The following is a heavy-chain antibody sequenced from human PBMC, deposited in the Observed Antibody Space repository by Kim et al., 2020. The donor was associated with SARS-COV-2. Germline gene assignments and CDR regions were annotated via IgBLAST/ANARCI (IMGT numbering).Heavy chain of an antibody. CDR2: IYYSGST. J-gene: IGHJ6*02. Sequence: SETLSLTCTVSGGSISSYYWSWIRQPPGKGLEWIGYIYYSGSTNYNPSLKSRVTISVDTSKNQFSLKLSSVTAADTAVYYCARHVGVFDVWGRRVASHYYYYYGMDVWGQGTTVTVSS. D-gene: IGHD3-16*01. CDR3: ARHVGVFDVWGRRVASHYYYYYGMDV. V-gene: IGHV4-59*08. CDR1: GGSISSYY.